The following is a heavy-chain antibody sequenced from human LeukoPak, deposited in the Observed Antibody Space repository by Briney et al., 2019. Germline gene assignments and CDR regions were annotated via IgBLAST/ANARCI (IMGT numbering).Heavy chain of an antibody. V-gene: IGHV3-21*01. CDR2: ISSSSSYI. Sequence: PGGSLRLSCAASGFTFSSYGMNWVRQAPGKGLEWVSSISSSSSYIYYADSVKGRFTISRDNAKNSLYLQMNSLRAEDTAVYYCARDRGSSSSWYIAGSAFDIWGQGTMVTVSS. CDR3: ARDRGSSSSWYIAGSAFDI. D-gene: IGHD6-13*01. CDR1: GFTFSSYG. J-gene: IGHJ3*02.